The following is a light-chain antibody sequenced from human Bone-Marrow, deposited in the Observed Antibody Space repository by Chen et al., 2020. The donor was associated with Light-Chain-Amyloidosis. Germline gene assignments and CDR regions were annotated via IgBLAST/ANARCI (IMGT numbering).Light chain of an antibody. Sequence: QSALTQPASVSGCPGQLLTISCTGTSSDVGGDNHVSWYQQHPDKAPKLMIYAVTNRPSWVPDRFSGSTSDNPASLTISGLQNEDEPDYFCSSYTIAITLVFGSGTRVTVL. CDR2: AVT. CDR3: SSYTIAITLV. J-gene: IGLJ1*01. V-gene: IGLV2-14*01. CDR1: SSDVGGDNH.